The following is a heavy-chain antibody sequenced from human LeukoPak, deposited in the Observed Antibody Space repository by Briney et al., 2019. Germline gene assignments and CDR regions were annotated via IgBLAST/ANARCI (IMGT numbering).Heavy chain of an antibody. Sequence: GGSLRLSCAASGFTFSDYYMSWIRQAPGKGLEWVSYISSSGSTIYYADSVKGRFTISRDNAKNSLYLQMNSLRAEDTAVYYCASMSIAARRPDYWGQGTLVTVSS. V-gene: IGHV3-11*01. J-gene: IGHJ4*02. D-gene: IGHD6-6*01. CDR2: ISSSGSTI. CDR1: GFTFSDYY. CDR3: ASMSIAARRPDY.